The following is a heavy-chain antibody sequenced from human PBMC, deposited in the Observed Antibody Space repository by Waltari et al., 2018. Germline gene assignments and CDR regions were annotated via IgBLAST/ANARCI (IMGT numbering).Heavy chain of an antibody. V-gene: IGHV3-23*01. CDR3: AKNVGAGYGSRAYALDY. D-gene: IGHD3-16*01. J-gene: IGHJ4*02. CDR2: ISANEKT. Sequence: EEQLLESGGGLVQPGGSLRLSCEASGFAINEYAMTWVRQAPGKWLWWGETISANEKTDYADSVTGRFTISSDNSKNTVYLQLSGLRADDTALYYCAKNVGAGYGSRAYALDYWGLGTPVTVSS. CDR1: GFAINEYA.